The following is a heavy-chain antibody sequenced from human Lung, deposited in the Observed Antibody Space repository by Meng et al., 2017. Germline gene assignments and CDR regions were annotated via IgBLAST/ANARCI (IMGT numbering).Heavy chain of an antibody. CDR3: ARGPTTMAHDFDY. D-gene: IGHD4-11*01. Sequence: QLDPWGEALLTPSETLSLNCVVSGGSFSDYYWSWIRQPPGKGLEWIGEINHSGSTNYNPSLESRATISVDTSQNNLSLKLSSVTAADSAVYYCARGPTTMAHDFDYWGQGTLVTVSS. V-gene: IGHV4-34*01. J-gene: IGHJ4*02. CDR2: INHSGST. CDR1: GGSFSDYY.